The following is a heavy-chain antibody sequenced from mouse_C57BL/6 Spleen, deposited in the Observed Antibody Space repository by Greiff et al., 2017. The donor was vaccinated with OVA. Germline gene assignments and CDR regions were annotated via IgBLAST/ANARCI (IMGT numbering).Heavy chain of an antibody. CDR1: GYSITSGYD. D-gene: IGHD1-1*01. CDR3: ARSYYYGSRGLAY. V-gene: IGHV3-1*01. Sequence: DVQLQESGPGMVKPSQSLSLTCTVTGYSITSGYDWHWIRHFPGNKLEWMGYISYSGSTNYNPSLKSRISITHDTSKNHFFLKLNSVTTEDTATYYCARSYYYGSRGLAYWGQGTLVTVSA. J-gene: IGHJ3*01. CDR2: ISYSGST.